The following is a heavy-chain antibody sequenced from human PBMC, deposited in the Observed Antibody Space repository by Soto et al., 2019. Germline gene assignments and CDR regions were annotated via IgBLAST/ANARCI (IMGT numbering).Heavy chain of an antibody. CDR2: IRSKAYGGTT. CDR3: TREREKERYYFDY. D-gene: IGHD6-25*01. V-gene: IGHV3-49*03. J-gene: IGHJ4*02. Sequence: PGGSLRLSCTASGFTFGDYAMSWFRQAPGKGLEWVGFIRSKAYGGTTEYAASVKGRFTISRDDSKSIAYLQMNSLKTEDTAVYYCTREREKERYYFDYWGQGTLVTVSS. CDR1: GFTFGDYA.